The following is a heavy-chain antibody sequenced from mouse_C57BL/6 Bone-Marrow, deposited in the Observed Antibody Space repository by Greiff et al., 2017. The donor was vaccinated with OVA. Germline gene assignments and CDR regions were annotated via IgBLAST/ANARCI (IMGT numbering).Heavy chain of an antibody. Sequence: VQLQQSGAELARPGASVKLSCKASGYTFTSYGISWVKQRTGQGLEWIGEIYPRSGNTYYNEKFKGKATLTADKSSSTAYMQLSSLTSEDSAVYYCAIRGVYYDSPRFAYWGQGTLVTVSA. D-gene: IGHD2-4*01. J-gene: IGHJ3*01. V-gene: IGHV1-81*01. CDR1: GYTFTSYG. CDR3: AIRGVYYDSPRFAY. CDR2: IYPRSGNT.